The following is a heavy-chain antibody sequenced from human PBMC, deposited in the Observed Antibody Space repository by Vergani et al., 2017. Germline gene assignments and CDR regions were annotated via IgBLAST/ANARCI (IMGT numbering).Heavy chain of an antibody. Sequence: QVQLVQSGAEVKKPGASVKVSCKASGYTFTSYDINWVRQATGQGLEWMGWMNPNSGNTGYAQKFQGRVTMTRNTSISTAYMERCSVRSEDTAVYYCARLGRRPYYYYGMDVWGQGTTVTVSS. CDR3: ARLGRRPYYYYGMDV. CDR1: GYTFTSYD. J-gene: IGHJ6*02. D-gene: IGHD1-1*01. V-gene: IGHV1-8*01. CDR2: MNPNSGNT.